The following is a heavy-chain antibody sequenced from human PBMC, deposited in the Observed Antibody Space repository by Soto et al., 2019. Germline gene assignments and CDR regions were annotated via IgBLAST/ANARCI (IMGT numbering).Heavy chain of an antibody. CDR1: GGSISTSYY. CDR2: VYYSGIT. J-gene: IGHJ4*02. Sequence: PSETLSLTCTVSGGSISTSYYWCWIRQPPGKGLEWIAYVYYSGITKYNASLQSRVSTSLDTSKNQFSLKLSPVTAADTAVYYCARQDTHYYFDYWGQGILVTVSS. D-gene: IGHD5-18*01. CDR3: ARQDTHYYFDY. V-gene: IGHV4-59*01.